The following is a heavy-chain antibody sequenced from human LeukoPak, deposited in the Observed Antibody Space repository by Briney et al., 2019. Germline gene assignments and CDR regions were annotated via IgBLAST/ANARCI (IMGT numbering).Heavy chain of an antibody. CDR2: IYYSGST. J-gene: IGHJ1*01. CDR1: GGSISSGGYY. Sequence: PSETLSLTCTVSGGSISSGGYYWSWIRQHPGKGLEWIGYIYYSGSTYYNPSLKSRVTISVDTSKNQFSLKLSSVTAADTAVYYCARGGYYYDSRVFQHWGQGTLVTVSS. V-gene: IGHV4-31*03. D-gene: IGHD3-22*01. CDR3: ARGGYYYDSRVFQH.